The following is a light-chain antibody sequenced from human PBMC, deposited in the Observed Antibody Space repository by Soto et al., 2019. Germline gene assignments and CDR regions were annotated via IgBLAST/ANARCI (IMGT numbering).Light chain of an antibody. V-gene: IGLV2-14*02. CDR1: RSDVGSYNL. J-gene: IGLJ3*02. CDR3: SSYTSSSTWV. CDR2: EAT. Sequence: QSALTQPASVSGSPGQSITISCTGIRSDVGSYNLVSWYQQHPGKAPKLMIYEATKRPSGISNRFSGSKSGDTASLTISGLQAEDEADYYCSSYTSSSTWVFGGGTKLTVL.